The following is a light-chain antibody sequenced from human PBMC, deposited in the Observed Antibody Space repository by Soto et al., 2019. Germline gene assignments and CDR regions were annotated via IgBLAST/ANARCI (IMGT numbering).Light chain of an antibody. CDR1: QSVANY. V-gene: IGKV3-11*01. CDR3: QQRGSWPPRT. J-gene: IGKJ4*01. Sequence: EVVLTQSPATLSLSPGERATLSCRASQSVANYIAWYQKRPGQSPRLLIYDSSNRATGIPARFTGSGSGTDFTLTTSSLEPEDFAVYYCQQRGSWPPRTFGGGTKVEIK. CDR2: DSS.